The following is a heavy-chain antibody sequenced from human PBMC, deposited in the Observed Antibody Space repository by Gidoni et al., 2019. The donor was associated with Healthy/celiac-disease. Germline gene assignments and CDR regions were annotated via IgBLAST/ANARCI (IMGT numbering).Heavy chain of an antibody. Sequence: EVQLVESGGGLVQPGGSLRLSCAASGFTFSDHYMDWVRQAPGKGLEWVGRTRNKANSYTTEYAASVKGRFTISRDDSKNSLYLQMNSLKTEDTAVYYCARGIAVAGRAVWGQGTLVTVSS. CDR3: ARGIAVAGRAV. CDR1: GFTFSDHY. CDR2: TRNKANSYTT. J-gene: IGHJ4*02. D-gene: IGHD6-19*01. V-gene: IGHV3-72*01.